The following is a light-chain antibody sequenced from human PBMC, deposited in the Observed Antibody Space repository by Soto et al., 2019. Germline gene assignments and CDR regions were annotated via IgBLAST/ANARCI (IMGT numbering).Light chain of an antibody. J-gene: IGKJ3*01. V-gene: IGKV3-11*01. CDR3: QKRSNWPLEVT. CDR1: QSVRSC. CDR2: DAS. Sequence: EIVLTQSPDTLSLSPGERATRSCRASQSVRSCLAWYQQKPGQAPRLLIYDASNRDTGIPARFSGSGSGTDFALTIGSLGPEDVALYYCQKRSNWPLEVTFGPGPKVDI.